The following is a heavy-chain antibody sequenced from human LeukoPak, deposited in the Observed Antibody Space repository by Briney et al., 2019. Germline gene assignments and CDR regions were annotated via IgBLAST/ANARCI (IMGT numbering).Heavy chain of an antibody. J-gene: IGHJ4*02. CDR3: AKHPGLRNWQQLETGWYYFDY. D-gene: IGHD6-13*01. CDR2: ISGSGGST. Sequence: GGSLRLSCAASGFTVSSNYMSWVRQAPGKGLEWVSAISGSGGSTYYADSVKGRFTISRDNSKNTLYLQMNSLRAEDTAVYYCAKHPGLRNWQQLETGWYYFDYWGQGTLVTVSS. CDR1: GFTVSSNY. V-gene: IGHV3-23*01.